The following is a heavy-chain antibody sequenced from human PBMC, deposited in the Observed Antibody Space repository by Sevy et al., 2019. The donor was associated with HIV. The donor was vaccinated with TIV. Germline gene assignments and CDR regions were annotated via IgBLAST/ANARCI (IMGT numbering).Heavy chain of an antibody. V-gene: IGHV3-7*01. CDR3: AREIGGVNSF. J-gene: IGHJ4*02. CDR1: GFTFSSFW. Sequence: GGSLRLSCAASGFTFSSFWMHWVRQAPGKGLEWVANIKQDGSEKYYVHSVKGRFTISRDNAKNSLYLQMNSLRAEDRAVYYCAREIGGVNSFWGQGTLVTVSS. CDR2: IKQDGSEK. D-gene: IGHD2-8*01.